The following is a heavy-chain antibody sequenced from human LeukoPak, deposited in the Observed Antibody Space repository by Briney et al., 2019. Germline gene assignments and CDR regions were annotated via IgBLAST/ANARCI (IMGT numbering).Heavy chain of an antibody. CDR3: ARDAPGGWLQLGYYYYGMDV. CDR2: ISTYNGNT. D-gene: IGHD5-24*01. CDR1: GYTFTSYG. Sequence: ASVKVSCKTSGYTFTSYGISWVRQAPGQRLEWMGWISTYNGNTNYAQKLQGRVTMTTDTSTSTAYMELRSLRSDDTAVYYCARDAPGGWLQLGYYYYGMDVWGQGTTVTVSS. V-gene: IGHV1-18*01. J-gene: IGHJ6*02.